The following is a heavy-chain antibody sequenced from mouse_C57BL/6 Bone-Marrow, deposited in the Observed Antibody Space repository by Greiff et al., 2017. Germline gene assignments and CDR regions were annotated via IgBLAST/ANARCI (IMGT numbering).Heavy chain of an antibody. CDR1: GYTFTSYW. Sequence: QVQLQQPGAELVRPGSSVKLSCKASGYTFTSYWMHWVKQRPTQGLEWIGNIDPSDSETHYNQPFKDKATLTVDNSSSTAYMQLSSLTSEDSAVYYCARPHYYGSSPYAMDYWGQGTSVTVSS. CDR2: IDPSDSET. D-gene: IGHD1-1*01. CDR3: ARPHYYGSSPYAMDY. J-gene: IGHJ4*01. V-gene: IGHV1-52*01.